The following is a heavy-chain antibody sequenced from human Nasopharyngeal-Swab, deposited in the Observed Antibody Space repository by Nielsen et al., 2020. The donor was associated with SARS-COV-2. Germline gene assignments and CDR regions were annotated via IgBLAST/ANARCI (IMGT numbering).Heavy chain of an antibody. Sequence: GESLKISCAASGFTFSSYSMNWVRQAPGKGLEWVSAISGSGGSTYYADSVKGRFTISRDNSKNTLYLQMNSLRAEDTAVYYCAKGESITIFGVGGTYFDYWGQGTLVTVSS. J-gene: IGHJ4*02. CDR3: AKGESITIFGVGGTYFDY. D-gene: IGHD3-3*01. V-gene: IGHV3-23*01. CDR2: ISGSGGST. CDR1: GFTFSSYS.